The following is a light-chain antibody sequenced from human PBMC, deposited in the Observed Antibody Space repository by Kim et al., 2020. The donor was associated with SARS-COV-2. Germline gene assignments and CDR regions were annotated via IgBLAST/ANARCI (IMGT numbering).Light chain of an antibody. V-gene: IGKV1-39*01. CDR1: QSISQS. CDR3: QQSFSTPYT. J-gene: IGKJ2*01. CDR2: AAS. Sequence: ASVGDRVTISCRASQSISQSLSWDQQKPGNAPKLLIYAASTLQRGVPSRVSGSGSATNFTLTISSLQPEDFATYHCQQSFSTPYTFGRGTKLEI.